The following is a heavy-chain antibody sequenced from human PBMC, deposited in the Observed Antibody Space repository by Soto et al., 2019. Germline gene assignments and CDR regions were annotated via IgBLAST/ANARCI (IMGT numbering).Heavy chain of an antibody. CDR1: GFTFSTYA. V-gene: IGHV3-23*01. D-gene: IGHD3-10*01. Sequence: PGGSLRLSCAASGFTFSTYAMSSVRQAPGKGLEWVSAISGSGGSTYYADSVKGRFTISRDNSKNTLYLQMNSLRAEDTAVYYCAKARSGRSHYFDYWGQGTLVTVSS. J-gene: IGHJ4*02. CDR2: ISGSGGST. CDR3: AKARSGRSHYFDY.